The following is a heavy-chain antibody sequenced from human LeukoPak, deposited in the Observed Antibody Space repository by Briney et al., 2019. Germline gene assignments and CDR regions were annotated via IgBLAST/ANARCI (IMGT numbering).Heavy chain of an antibody. V-gene: IGHV3-23*01. CDR1: GFTFNNYA. D-gene: IGHD3-22*01. CDR3: AKGFQSGWLPDY. Sequence: GGSLRLSCAASGFTFNNYAMSWVRQAPGKGLEWVSSLSGSGIGTYYADSVKGRFTVSRDNSKNTLDLQMNSLRVEDTAVYYCAKGFQSGWLPDYWGQGTLVTVSS. J-gene: IGHJ4*02. CDR2: LSGSGIGT.